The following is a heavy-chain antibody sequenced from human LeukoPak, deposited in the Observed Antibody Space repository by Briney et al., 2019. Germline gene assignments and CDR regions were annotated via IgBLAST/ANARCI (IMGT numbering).Heavy chain of an antibody. CDR3: ARGELLDEEWLLASESFDY. Sequence: PGRSLRLSCAASGFTFSSYAMHWVRQAPGKGLEWVAVISYDGSNKYYADSVKGRFTISRDNSKNTLYLQMNSLRAEDTAVYYCARGELLDEEWLLASESFDYWGQGTLVTVSS. J-gene: IGHJ4*02. CDR2: ISYDGSNK. D-gene: IGHD3-22*01. CDR1: GFTFSSYA. V-gene: IGHV3-30*04.